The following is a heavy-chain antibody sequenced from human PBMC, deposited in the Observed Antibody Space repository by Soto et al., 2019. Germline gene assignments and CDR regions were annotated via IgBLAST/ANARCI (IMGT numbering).Heavy chain of an antibody. Sequence: SETLSLTCTVSGGSISSYYWSWIRQPPGKGLEWIGYIYYSGSTNYNPSLKSRVTISVDTSKNQFSLKLSSVTAADTAVYYCGSRVATGAFDYWGPGTLVTVSS. CDR3: GSRVATGAFDY. J-gene: IGHJ4*02. D-gene: IGHD5-12*01. CDR1: GGSISSYY. V-gene: IGHV4-59*01. CDR2: IYYSGST.